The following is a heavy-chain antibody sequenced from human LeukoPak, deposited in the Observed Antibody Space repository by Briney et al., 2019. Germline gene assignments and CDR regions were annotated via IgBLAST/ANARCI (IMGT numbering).Heavy chain of an antibody. CDR3: AKGDSSGY. CDR2: ISYDGSNK. J-gene: IGHJ4*02. CDR1: GFTFSSYG. Sequence: PGGSLRLSCAASGFTFSSYGMHWVRQAPGKGLEWVAVISYDGSNKYYADSVKGRFTISRDNSKNTLYLQMNSLRAEDTAVYYCAKGDSSGYWGQGTLATVSS. D-gene: IGHD3-22*01. V-gene: IGHV3-30*18.